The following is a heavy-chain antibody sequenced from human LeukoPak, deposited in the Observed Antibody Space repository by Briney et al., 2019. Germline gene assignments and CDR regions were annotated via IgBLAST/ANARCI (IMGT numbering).Heavy chain of an antibody. J-gene: IGHJ5*02. CDR3: ATRIRYSNYVGGWFDP. V-gene: IGHV1-24*01. D-gene: IGHD4-11*01. Sequence: ASVKVSCKVSGYTLTVLSMHWVRQAPGKGLEWMGGFDPEDGETIYAQKFQGRVTMTEDTSTDTAYMELSSLRSEDTAVYYCATRIRYSNYVGGWFDPWGQGTLVTVSS. CDR1: GYTLTVLS. CDR2: FDPEDGET.